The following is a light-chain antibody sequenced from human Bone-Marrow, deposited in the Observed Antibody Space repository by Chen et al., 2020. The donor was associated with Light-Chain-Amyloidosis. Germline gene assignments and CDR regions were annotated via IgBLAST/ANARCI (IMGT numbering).Light chain of an antibody. Sequence: SYELTQPPAVSVSPGQPASVTCPEDDLPTKYAYWYQQKPGQAPVLVIHRDNERPKGISERFSGSSSGKTATLTISGVQAGDEADCHCQSADSSVTYEVIFGGGTKLTVL. CDR1: DLPTKY. J-gene: IGLJ2*01. V-gene: IGLV3-25*03. CDR3: QSADSSVTYEVI. CDR2: RDN.